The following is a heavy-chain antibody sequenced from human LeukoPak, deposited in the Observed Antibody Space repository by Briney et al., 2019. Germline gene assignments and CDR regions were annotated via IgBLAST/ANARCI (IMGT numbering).Heavy chain of an antibody. CDR3: ARDTEGADAFDI. V-gene: IGHV4-61*02. J-gene: IGHJ3*02. D-gene: IGHD3-16*01. CDR2: IYTSGST. Sequence: SETLSLTCTVSGGSISSGSYYWSWIRQPAGKGLEWIGRIYTSGSTNYNPSLKSRVTISVDTSKNQFSLKLSSVTAADTAVYYCARDTEGADAFDIWGQGTMVTVSS. CDR1: GGSISSGSYY.